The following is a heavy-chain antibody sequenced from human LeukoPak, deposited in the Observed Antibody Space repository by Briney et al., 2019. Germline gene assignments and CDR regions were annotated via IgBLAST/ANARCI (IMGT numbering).Heavy chain of an antibody. CDR1: GFTLSSNY. V-gene: IGHV3-53*01. CDR2: IYSGGST. D-gene: IGHD2-15*01. CDR3: ARGLIAALSWGIDY. J-gene: IGHJ4*02. Sequence: PGGSLRLSCAASGFTLSSNYMSWVRQAPGKGLEGVSVIYSGGSTYYADSVKGRFTISRDNSKNTLYLQMNSLRAEDTAVYYCARGLIAALSWGIDYWGQGTLVTVSS.